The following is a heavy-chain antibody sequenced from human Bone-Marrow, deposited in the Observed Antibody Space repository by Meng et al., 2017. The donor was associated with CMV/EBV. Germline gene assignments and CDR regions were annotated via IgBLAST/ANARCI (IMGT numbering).Heavy chain of an antibody. D-gene: IGHD2-15*01. CDR2: ISSSGSTI. V-gene: IGHV3-48*03. CDR1: GFTFSGYE. Sequence: GGSLRLSCAASGFTFSGYEMNWVRQAPGKGLEWVSYISSSGSTIYYADSVKGRFTISRDNSKNTLYLQMDSLRAEDTAVYYCARYCIAGSCRPRYGMDVWGQGTTVTVSS. J-gene: IGHJ6*02. CDR3: ARYCIAGSCRPRYGMDV.